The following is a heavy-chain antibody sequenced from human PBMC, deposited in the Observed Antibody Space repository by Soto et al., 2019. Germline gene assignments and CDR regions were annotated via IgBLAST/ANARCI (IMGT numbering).Heavy chain of an antibody. D-gene: IGHD3-10*01. J-gene: IGHJ6*02. CDR3: ARSEVLLWFGELTSGGMDV. CDR2: IYYSGST. CDR1: GGSISSYY. Sequence: QVQLQESGPGLVKPSETLSLTCTVSGGSISSYYWSWIRQPPGKGLEWIGYIYYSGSTNYNPSLKSRVTISVDTSKNQFSLKLSSVTAADTAVYYCARSEVLLWFGELTSGGMDVWGQGTTVTVSS. V-gene: IGHV4-59*01.